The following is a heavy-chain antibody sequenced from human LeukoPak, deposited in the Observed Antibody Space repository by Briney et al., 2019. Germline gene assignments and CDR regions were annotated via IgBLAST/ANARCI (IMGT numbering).Heavy chain of an antibody. Sequence: MTSETLFLTCAVYGGSFSGYYWSWIRQPPGRGLEWIGEINHSGSTNYNPSLKSRVTISVDTSKNQFSLKLSSVTAADTAVYYCARLTGRLRYFDWSMDYWGQGTPVTVSS. CDR3: ARLTGRLRYFDWSMDY. CDR1: GGSFSGYY. J-gene: IGHJ4*02. CDR2: INHSGST. D-gene: IGHD3-9*01. V-gene: IGHV4-34*01.